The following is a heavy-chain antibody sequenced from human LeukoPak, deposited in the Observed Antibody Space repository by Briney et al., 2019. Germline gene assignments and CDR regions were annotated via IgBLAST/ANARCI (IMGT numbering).Heavy chain of an antibody. CDR1: GFTLRSYD. CDR2: TSGSGGNA. V-gene: IGHV3-23*01. Sequence: GGSLRLSCAASGFTLRSYDMSWVRQAPGKGLEWVAATSGSGGNAYYADSVKGRFTISRDNSKNTLYLQMNSLRAEDTAVYYCAKEYSGYDFDYWGQGTLVTVSS. J-gene: IGHJ4*02. CDR3: AKEYSGYDFDY. D-gene: IGHD5-12*01.